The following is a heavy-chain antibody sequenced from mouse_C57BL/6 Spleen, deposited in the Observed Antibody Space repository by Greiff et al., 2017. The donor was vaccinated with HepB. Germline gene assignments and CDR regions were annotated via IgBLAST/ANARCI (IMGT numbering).Heavy chain of an antibody. CDR2: IYPGDGDT. CDR3: ERKDYYGSSDYFDD. J-gene: IGHJ2*01. CDR1: GYAFSSYW. Sequence: VKLVESGAELVKPGASVKISCKASGYAFSSYWMNWVKQRPGKGLEWIGQIYPGDGDTNYNGKFKGKATLTADKSSSTAYMQLSSLTSEDSAVYFCERKDYYGSSDYFDDWGKGTTLTVSS. V-gene: IGHV1-80*01. D-gene: IGHD1-1*01.